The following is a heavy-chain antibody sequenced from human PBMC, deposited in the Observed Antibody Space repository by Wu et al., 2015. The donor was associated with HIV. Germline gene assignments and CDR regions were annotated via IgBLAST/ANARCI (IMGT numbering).Heavy chain of an antibody. CDR1: GDTFSTST. D-gene: IGHD5-12*01. CDR2: IIPIFGKA. J-gene: IGHJ6*02. CDR3: ARNTDSVATSLYSLGV. Sequence: QVHLVQSGAEVKKPRSSVKVSCKASGDTFSTSTFTWVRQTPGQGLQWMGGIIPIFGKAHYARRLQGKVTITADESTNTVYMELSSLKIWRTTGVYYCARNTDSVATSLYSLGVWGPGTTVTVSS. V-gene: IGHV1-69*12.